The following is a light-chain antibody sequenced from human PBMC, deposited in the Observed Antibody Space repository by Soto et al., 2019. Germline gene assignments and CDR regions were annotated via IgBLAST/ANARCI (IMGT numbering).Light chain of an antibody. J-gene: IGKJ1*01. CDR2: GAS. V-gene: IGKV3-20*01. CDR1: QSVSSSY. Sequence: EIVLTQSPGTLSLSPGERATLSCRASQSVSSSYLAWYQQKPGQAPRLLIYGASSRASGVPDRFSGSGSGTDFTLTFSRLEPEDFAVYSCQQYGSSAWTFGQGTKV. CDR3: QQYGSSAWT.